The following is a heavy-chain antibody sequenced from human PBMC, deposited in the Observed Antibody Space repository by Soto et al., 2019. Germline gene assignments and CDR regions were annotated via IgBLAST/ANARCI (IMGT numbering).Heavy chain of an antibody. V-gene: IGHV1-18*01. CDR1: GYTFTSYG. CDR3: ARRELEPTQDYYYYYGMYV. J-gene: IGHJ6*02. CDR2: ISAYNGNT. D-gene: IGHD1-1*01. Sequence: GASVKVSCKASGYTFTSYGISWVRQAPGQGLEWMGWISAYNGNTNYAQKLQGRVTMTTDTSTSTAYMELRSLRSDDTAVYYCARRELEPTQDYYYYYGMYVWGQGTTVTVSS.